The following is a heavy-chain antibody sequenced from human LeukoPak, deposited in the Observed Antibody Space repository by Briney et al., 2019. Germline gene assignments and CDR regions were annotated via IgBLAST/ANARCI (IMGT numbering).Heavy chain of an antibody. CDR3: ARDWNWNDEFDY. CDR1: GFTFSSYW. V-gene: IGHV3-74*01. D-gene: IGHD1-1*01. CDR2: INSDGSST. J-gene: IGHJ4*02. Sequence: GGSLRLSCAASGFTFSSYWMHWVRQAPGKGLVRVSRINSDGSSTSYADSVKGRFTISRDNAKNTLYLQMNSLRAEDTAVYYCARDWNWNDEFDYWGQGTLVTVSS.